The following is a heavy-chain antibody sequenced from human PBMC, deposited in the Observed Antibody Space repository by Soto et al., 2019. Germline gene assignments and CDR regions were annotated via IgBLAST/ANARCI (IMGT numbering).Heavy chain of an antibody. CDR2: IYHSGST. Sequence: QVQLQESGPGLVKASGTLSLTCAVPGGSISSSNWWSWVRQPPGEGLEWFGEIYHSGSTNYHPSPKRRVTISVDKSKNQSPLKLSSVTAADTAVYYGARAAMGGSSWPFDYWGQGPLVTVSS. CDR3: ARAAMGGSSWPFDY. CDR1: GGSISSSNW. V-gene: IGHV4-4*02. J-gene: IGHJ4*02. D-gene: IGHD6-13*01.